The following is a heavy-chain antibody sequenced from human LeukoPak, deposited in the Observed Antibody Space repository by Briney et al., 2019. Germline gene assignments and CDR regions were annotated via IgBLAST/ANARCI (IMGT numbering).Heavy chain of an antibody. CDR2: ISGSGGST. CDR3: AREGGGVVPAAIASPVGY. D-gene: IGHD2-2*01. J-gene: IGHJ4*02. V-gene: IGHV3-23*01. Sequence: PGGSLRLSCAASGFTFSSYAMSWVRQAPGKGLEWVSAISGSGGSTDYADSVRGRFTISRDNSKTTLYLQLNSLRAEDTAVYYCAREGGGVVPAAIASPVGYWGQGTLVTVSS. CDR1: GFTFSSYA.